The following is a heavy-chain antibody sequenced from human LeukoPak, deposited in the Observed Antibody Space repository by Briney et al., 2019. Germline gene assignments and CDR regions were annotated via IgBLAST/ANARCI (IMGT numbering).Heavy chain of an antibody. CDR1: GYTFTGHY. J-gene: IGHJ4*02. D-gene: IGHD1-26*01. CDR2: INPNSGGT. Sequence: ASVKVSCKASGYTFTGHYMHWVRQAPGQGLEWMGWINPNSGGTNYAQKFQGRVTMTRDPSISTAYMALTRLRSDDTAVYYCARDAWLVGTTNLYYFDYWGQGTLVTVSS. V-gene: IGHV1-2*02. CDR3: ARDAWLVGTTNLYYFDY.